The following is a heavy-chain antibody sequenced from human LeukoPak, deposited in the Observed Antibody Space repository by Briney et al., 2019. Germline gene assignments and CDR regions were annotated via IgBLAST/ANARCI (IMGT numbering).Heavy chain of an antibody. Sequence: SETLSLTCTVSGGSISSYYWSWIRQPPGKGLEWIGYIYYSGSTNYNPSLKSRVTISVDTSKNQFSLKLSSVTAADTAVYYCARDPEGAGAFDIWGQGTMVTVSS. CDR1: GGSISSYY. J-gene: IGHJ3*02. D-gene: IGHD1-26*01. CDR3: ARDPEGAGAFDI. V-gene: IGHV4-59*12. CDR2: IYYSGST.